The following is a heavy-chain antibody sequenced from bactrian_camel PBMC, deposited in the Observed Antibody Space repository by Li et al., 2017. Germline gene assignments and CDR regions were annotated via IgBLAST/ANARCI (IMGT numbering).Heavy chain of an antibody. CDR1: GATGVTYS. CDR2: ISVAGRST. J-gene: IGHJ6*01. Sequence: DVQLVESGGGTVQTGESLRLSCAASGATGVTYSMSWFRQAPGKGLEWVAAISVAGRSTYYVDSVQGRFTISRDNAKNTLLLQMNGLNAEDTAKYYCVTSSLFWHFAYWGQGTQVTVS. CDR3: VTSSLFWHFAY. V-gene: IGHV3S40*01.